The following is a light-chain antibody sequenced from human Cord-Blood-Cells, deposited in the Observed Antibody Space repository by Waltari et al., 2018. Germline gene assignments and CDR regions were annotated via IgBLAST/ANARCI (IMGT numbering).Light chain of an antibody. J-gene: IGKJ2*01. CDR2: AAS. CDR3: QQSYSTPYT. V-gene: IGKV1-39*01. CDR1: QSISSY. Sequence: DIQMTQSPSSLSASVGDRVTITCRASQSISSYLNWYQQKPGKAPKLLIYAASSLHSGVPSGFSGSGSGTDFTLTISSLQPEDFATYYCQQSYSTPYTFGQGTKLEIK.